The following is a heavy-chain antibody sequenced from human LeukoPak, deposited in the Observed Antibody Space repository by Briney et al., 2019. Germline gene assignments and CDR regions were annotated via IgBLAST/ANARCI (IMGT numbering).Heavy chain of an antibody. CDR1: GGSFSGYY. J-gene: IGHJ4*02. CDR3: ARGRRGGYSSSWPYFDY. D-gene: IGHD6-13*01. V-gene: IGHV4-34*01. CDR2: INHSGST. Sequence: SETLSLTCAVYGGSFSGYYWSWILQPPGKGLEWIGEINHSGSTNYNPSLKSRVTISVDTSKNQFSLKLSSVTAADTAVYYCARGRRGGYSSSWPYFDYWGQGTLVTVSS.